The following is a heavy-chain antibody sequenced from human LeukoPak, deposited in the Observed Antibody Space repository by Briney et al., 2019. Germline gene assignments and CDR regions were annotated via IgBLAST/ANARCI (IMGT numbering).Heavy chain of an antibody. D-gene: IGHD5-12*01. CDR1: GFTFSSYA. J-gene: IGHJ4*02. V-gene: IGHV3-53*01. CDR3: ARDGRGRAFGY. CDR2: IYSGGST. Sequence: PGGSLRLSCAASGFTFSSYAMSWVRQAPGKGLEWVSVIYSGGSTYYADSVKGRFTISRDNSKNTLYLQMNSLRAEDTAVYFCARDGRGRAFGYWGQGTLVTVSS.